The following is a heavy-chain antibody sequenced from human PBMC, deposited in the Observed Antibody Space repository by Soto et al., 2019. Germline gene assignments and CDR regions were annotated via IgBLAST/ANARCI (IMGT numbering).Heavy chain of an antibody. J-gene: IGHJ4*02. CDR1: GGSISSGGYY. D-gene: IGHD3-22*01. Sequence: QVQLQESGPGLVKPSQTLSLTCTVSGGSISSGGYYWSWIRQHPGKGLEWIGYIYYSGSTYYNPXXKGRFTISVDXSKLQXXLELSSVTAADTAVYYCASDPNYYDRSGYYPPGNYWGQGTLVTVSS. V-gene: IGHV4-31*03. CDR2: IYYSGST. CDR3: ASDPNYYDRSGYYPPGNY.